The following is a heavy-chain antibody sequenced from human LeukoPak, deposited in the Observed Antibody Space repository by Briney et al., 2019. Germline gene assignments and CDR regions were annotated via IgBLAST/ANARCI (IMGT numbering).Heavy chain of an antibody. CDR3: ARASIFGVAAHRALGV. CDR1: GYTFTGYY. D-gene: IGHD3-3*01. J-gene: IGHJ6*04. V-gene: IGHV1-2*02. CDR2: INPNSGGT. Sequence: ASVKVSCKASGYTFTGYYMHWVRQAPGQGLEWMGWINPNSGGTNYAQKFQGRVTMTRDTSISTAYMELSRLRSDDTAVYYCARASIFGVAAHRALGVWGKGTTVTVSS.